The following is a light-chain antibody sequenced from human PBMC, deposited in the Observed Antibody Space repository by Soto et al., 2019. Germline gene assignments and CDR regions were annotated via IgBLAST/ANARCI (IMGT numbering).Light chain of an antibody. CDR1: QTVSRS. V-gene: IGKV3-15*01. Sequence: EVVLTQSPATLSVSPGERATLSCWASQTVSRSLAWYQQKPGQAPRLLIYGASTRATGIPGRFSGSGSGTDFTLTISSLQSEDFAVYDCQQYIDWPPYTFGQGTKVDI. J-gene: IGKJ2*01. CDR2: GAS. CDR3: QQYIDWPPYT.